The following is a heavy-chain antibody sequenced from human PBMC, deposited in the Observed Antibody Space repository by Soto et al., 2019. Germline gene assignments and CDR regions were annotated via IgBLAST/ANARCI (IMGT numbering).Heavy chain of an antibody. V-gene: IGHV4-4*07. CDR3: ARDQVGDFWSGYYNGVNWLDP. CDR1: GGSISSYY. D-gene: IGHD3-3*01. J-gene: IGHJ5*02. Sequence: ETLSLTCTVSGGSISSYYWSWIRQPAGKGLEWIGRIYTSGSTNYNPSLKSRVTMSVDTSKNQFSLKLSSVTAADTAVYYCARDQVGDFWSGYYNGVNWLDPWGQGTLVTVSS. CDR2: IYTSGST.